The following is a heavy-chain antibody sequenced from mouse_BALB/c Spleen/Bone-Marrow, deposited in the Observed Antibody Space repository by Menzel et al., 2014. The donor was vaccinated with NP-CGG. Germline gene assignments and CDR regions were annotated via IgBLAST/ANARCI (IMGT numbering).Heavy chain of an antibody. CDR2: IWAGGST. V-gene: IGHV2-9*02. CDR3: ASMITTAWFAY. D-gene: IGHD2-4*01. Sequence: VKLQESGPGLVAPSQSLSITCTVSGFSLTSYGVHWVRQPPGKGLEWLGVIWAGGSTNYNSALMSRLSISKDNSKSQVLLKMNSLQTDDTAMYYCASMITTAWFAYWGQGTLVTVSA. CDR1: GFSLTSYG. J-gene: IGHJ3*01.